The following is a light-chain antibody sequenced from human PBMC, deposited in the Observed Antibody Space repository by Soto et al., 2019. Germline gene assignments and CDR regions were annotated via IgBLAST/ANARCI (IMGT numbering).Light chain of an antibody. V-gene: IGLV1-44*01. Sequence: QSVLTQPPSASGTPGQRVTISCSVTSSNIGSFSVSWYQQLPGTAPKLLIYTNSQRPSGVPDRISGSKSGTSASLAISGLQSEDEGDYYCAAWDDSLNGVQFGGGTQLTVL. CDR1: SSNIGSFS. CDR2: TNS. J-gene: IGLJ2*01. CDR3: AAWDDSLNGVQ.